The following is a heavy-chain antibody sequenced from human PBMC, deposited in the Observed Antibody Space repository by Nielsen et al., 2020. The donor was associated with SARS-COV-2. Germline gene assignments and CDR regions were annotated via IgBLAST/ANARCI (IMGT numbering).Heavy chain of an antibody. J-gene: IGHJ4*02. V-gene: IGHV3-49*03. CDR3: TTADVWGSYRRDY. D-gene: IGHD3-16*02. CDR1: GFTFGDYA. CDR2: IRSKAYGGTT. Sequence: GGSLRLSCTASGFTFGDYAMSWFRQAPGKGLEWVGFIRSKAYGGTTEYAASVKGRFTISRDDSKSIAYLQMNSLKTEDTAVYYCTTADVWGSYRRDYWGQGTLVTVSS.